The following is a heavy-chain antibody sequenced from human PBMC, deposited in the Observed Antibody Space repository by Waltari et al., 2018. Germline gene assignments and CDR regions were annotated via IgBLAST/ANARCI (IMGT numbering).Heavy chain of an antibody. CDR2: IYYSGST. V-gene: IGHV4-59*01. D-gene: IGHD4-17*01. CDR1: GGSISSYY. J-gene: IGHJ4*02. CDR3: ARVNLVTTGVFDY. Sequence: QLQLQESGPGLVKPSETLSLTCTVSGGSISSYYWRWLRQPPGKGLEWIGYIYYSGSTNYNPSLKSRVTISVDTSKNQFSLKLSSVTAADTAVYYCARVNLVTTGVFDYWGQGTLVTVSS.